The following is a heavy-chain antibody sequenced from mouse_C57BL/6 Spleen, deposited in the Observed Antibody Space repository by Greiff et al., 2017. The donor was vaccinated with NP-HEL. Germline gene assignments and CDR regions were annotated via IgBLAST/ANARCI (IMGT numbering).Heavy chain of an antibody. V-gene: IGHV1-50*01. CDR2: IDPSDSYT. CDR1: GYTFTSYW. Sequence: QVQLKQPGAELVKPGASVKLSCKASGYTFTSYWMQWVKQRPGQGLEWIGEIDPSDSYTNYNQKFKGKATLTVDTSSSTAYMQLSSLTSEDSAVYYCARYDYWGQGTTLTVSS. CDR3: ARYDY. J-gene: IGHJ2*01.